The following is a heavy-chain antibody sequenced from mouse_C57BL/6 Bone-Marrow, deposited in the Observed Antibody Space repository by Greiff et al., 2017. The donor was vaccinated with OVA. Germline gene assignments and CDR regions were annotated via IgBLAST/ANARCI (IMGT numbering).Heavy chain of an antibody. CDR3: VRHNGSSSYYYAMDY. V-gene: IGHV10-1*01. D-gene: IGHD1-1*01. J-gene: IGHJ4*01. Sequence: EVKLVEFGGGLVPPKGLLKPSFAASGISFNFYAMNWVRQAPGKGVEWVARLRSKSNNYATYYADSVKDRFTISRDDSESMLYLQMNNLKTEDTAMYYCVRHNGSSSYYYAMDYWGQGTSVTVSS. CDR2: LRSKSNNYAT. CDR1: GISFNFYA.